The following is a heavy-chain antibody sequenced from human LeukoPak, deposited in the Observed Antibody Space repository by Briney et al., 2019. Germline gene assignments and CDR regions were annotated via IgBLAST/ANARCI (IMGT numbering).Heavy chain of an antibody. V-gene: IGHV1-8*01. D-gene: IGHD2-2*01. Sequence: ASVTVSCKASGYTFTSYDINWVRQAAGQGLEWMGWMNSNSGNTGYAQKFQGRVTMTRNTSISTAYMELSSLRSEDTAVYYCATVLLNCSSTSCYRNPVDYWGQGTLVTVSS. CDR1: GYTFTSYD. J-gene: IGHJ4*02. CDR3: ATVLLNCSSTSCYRNPVDY. CDR2: MNSNSGNT.